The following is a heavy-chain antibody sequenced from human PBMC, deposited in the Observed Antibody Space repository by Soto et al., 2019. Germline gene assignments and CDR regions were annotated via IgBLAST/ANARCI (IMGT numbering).Heavy chain of an antibody. D-gene: IGHD2-2*01. CDR2: IYHSGST. Sequence: QLQLQESGSGLVKPSQTLSLTCAVSGGSISSGGYSWSWIRQPPGKGLEWIGYIYHSGSTYYNPSLESRVTISVDRSKNQFSLKLSSVTAEETAVYYCARVPGRWGQGTLVTVSS. CDR3: ARVPGR. CDR1: GGSISSGGYS. V-gene: IGHV4-30-2*01. J-gene: IGHJ4*02.